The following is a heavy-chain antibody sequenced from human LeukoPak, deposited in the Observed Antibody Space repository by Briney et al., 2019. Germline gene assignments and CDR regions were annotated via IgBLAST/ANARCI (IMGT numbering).Heavy chain of an antibody. CDR2: INHSGST. D-gene: IGHD6-6*01. J-gene: IGHJ4*01. V-gene: IGHV4-34*01. CDR1: GGSFSGYY. Sequence: SETLYLTCAVYGGSFSGYYWSWIRQPPGKGLEWIGEINHSGSTNYNPSLKSRVTISVDTSKNQFSLKLSSVTAADTAVYYCARRLSSTATRPGRGFDYWGQGTLVTVSS. CDR3: ARRLSSTATRPGRGFDY.